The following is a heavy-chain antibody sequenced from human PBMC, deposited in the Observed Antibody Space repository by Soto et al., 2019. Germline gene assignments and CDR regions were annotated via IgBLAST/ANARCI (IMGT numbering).Heavy chain of an antibody. J-gene: IGHJ4*02. CDR3: ARAPTRYCSGGSCYYFDY. CDR1: GGTFSSYA. V-gene: IGHV1-69*06. Sequence: SVKVSCKASGGTFSSYAISWVRQAPGQGLEWMGGIIPIFGTANYAQKFQGRVTITADKSTSTAYMELSSLRSEDTAVYYCARAPTRYCSGGSCYYFDYWGQGTLVTVSS. CDR2: IIPIFGTA. D-gene: IGHD2-15*01.